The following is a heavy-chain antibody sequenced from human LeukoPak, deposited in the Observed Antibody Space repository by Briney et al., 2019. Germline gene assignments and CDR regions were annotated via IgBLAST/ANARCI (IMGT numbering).Heavy chain of an antibody. J-gene: IGHJ4*02. D-gene: IGHD4-23*01. CDR2: IYPGDSDT. Sequence: GESLKISCKGSGYSFTSYWIGWVRQMPGKGLEWMGIIYPGDSDTRYSSSFQGQVTISADKSISTAYLQLSSLKASDTAMYYCARQTTVVTIDYWGQGTLVTVSS. V-gene: IGHV5-51*01. CDR3: ARQTTVVTIDY. CDR1: GYSFTSYW.